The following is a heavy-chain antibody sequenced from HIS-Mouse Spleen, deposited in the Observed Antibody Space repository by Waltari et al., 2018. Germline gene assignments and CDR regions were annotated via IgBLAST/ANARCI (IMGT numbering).Heavy chain of an antibody. CDR3: ARKRTASGWFDP. J-gene: IGHJ5*02. V-gene: IGHV4-39*01. CDR2: IYYSGST. D-gene: IGHD2-21*02. Sequence: QLQLQESGPGLVKPSETLSLTCTVPGGPISSRSYYWGWIRQPPGKGLEWIGSIYYSGSTYYNPSLKSRVTISVDTSKNQFSLKLSSVTAADTAVYYCARKRTASGWFDPWGQGTLVTVSS. CDR1: GGPISSRSYY.